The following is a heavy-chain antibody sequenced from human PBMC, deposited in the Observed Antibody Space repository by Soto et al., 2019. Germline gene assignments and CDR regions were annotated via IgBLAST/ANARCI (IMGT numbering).Heavy chain of an antibody. D-gene: IGHD4-17*01. J-gene: IGHJ4*02. CDR2: IYHSGST. Sequence: SETLSLTCTVSGDSISTYNWGWIRQPPGKGLEWIGYIYHSGSTYYNPSLKSRVTISVDRSKNQFSLKLSSVTAADTAVYYCARASTTVTTLDYWGQGTLVTVSS. V-gene: IGHV4-30-2*01. CDR1: GDSISTYN. CDR3: ARASTTVTTLDY.